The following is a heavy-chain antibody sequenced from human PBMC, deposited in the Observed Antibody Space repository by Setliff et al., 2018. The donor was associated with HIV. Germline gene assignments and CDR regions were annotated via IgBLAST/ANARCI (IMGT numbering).Heavy chain of an antibody. Sequence: SVKVSCKASGGTFSSYAISWVRQAPGQGLEWMGGIIPIFGTANYAHKFQGRVSITRDTSANTAYMELSSLRSEDTAVYYCARDRGYCSGASCYGLDYWGQGTLVTVSS. D-gene: IGHD2-15*01. J-gene: IGHJ4*02. CDR3: ARDRGYCSGASCYGLDY. CDR2: IIPIFGTA. CDR1: GGTFSSYA. V-gene: IGHV1-69*05.